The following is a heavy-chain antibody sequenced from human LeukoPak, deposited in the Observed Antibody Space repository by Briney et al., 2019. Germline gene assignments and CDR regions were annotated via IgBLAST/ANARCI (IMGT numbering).Heavy chain of an antibody. CDR1: GFTFSTYW. V-gene: IGHV3-7*04. CDR3: ARGDKFSGDY. J-gene: IGHJ4*02. CDR2: INQDGGEK. D-gene: IGHD2-15*01. Sequence: PGGSLRLSCAASGFTFSTYWMSWVRQAPGKGLEWVANINQDGGEKYYVDSVKGRFTISRDNAKNSLYLQMHSLRAEDTAVYYCARGDKFSGDYWGQGTLVTVSS.